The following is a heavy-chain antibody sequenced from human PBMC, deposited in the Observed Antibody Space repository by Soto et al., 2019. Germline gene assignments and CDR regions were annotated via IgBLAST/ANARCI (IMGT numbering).Heavy chain of an antibody. D-gene: IGHD6-6*01. V-gene: IGHV4-59*05. CDR1: GGSISRSY. CDR3: AGFISPYTTSSPTA. Sequence: SETLSLTCTVSGGSISRSYLSWIRQPPGKGLEWIGSVYYSGSTYYSASLKSRVSISVDTSRSQFSLSLTSVTAADTAVYYCAGFISPYTTSSPTAWGRGTLVTVSS. CDR2: VYYSGST. J-gene: IGHJ5*02.